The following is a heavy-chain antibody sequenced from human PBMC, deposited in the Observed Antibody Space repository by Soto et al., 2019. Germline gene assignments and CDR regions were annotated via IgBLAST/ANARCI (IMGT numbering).Heavy chain of an antibody. CDR3: AKDHLIAAAGISYFDY. CDR2: ISGSGGST. Sequence: GGSLRLSCAASGFTFSSYAMSWVRQAPGKGLEWVPAISGSGGSTYYADSVKGRFTISRDNSKNTLYLQMNSLRAEDTAVYYCAKDHLIAAAGISYFDYWGQGTLVTVSS. V-gene: IGHV3-23*01. CDR1: GFTFSSYA. J-gene: IGHJ4*02. D-gene: IGHD6-13*01.